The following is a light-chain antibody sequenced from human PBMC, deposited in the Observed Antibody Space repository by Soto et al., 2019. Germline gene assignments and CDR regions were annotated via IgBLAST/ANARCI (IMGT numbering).Light chain of an antibody. CDR2: DAS. Sequence: EVVLTQSPATLSLSPGERATLSCRDSRSVSSYLAWYQQKVGQAPRLLIYDASNRATGIPARFSGSGSGTVFSLTISSLEPEDFAVYYCQQRSKWPVTFGQGTKLEIK. J-gene: IGKJ2*01. CDR1: RSVSSY. V-gene: IGKV3-11*01. CDR3: QQRSKWPVT.